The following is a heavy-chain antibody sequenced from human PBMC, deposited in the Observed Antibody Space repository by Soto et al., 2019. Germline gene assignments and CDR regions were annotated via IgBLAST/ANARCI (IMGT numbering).Heavy chain of an antibody. CDR1: GYSFSSYW. J-gene: IGHJ5*01. CDR3: ARLFDTSGWFDY. CDR2: TYPGDSDT. V-gene: IGHV5-51*01. Sequence: GESLKISCKGSGYSFSSYWIGWVRQMPGKGLERMGITYPGDSDTRYSPSFQGQVTISADRSITTTYLQWSSLKASDTAIYYCARLFDTSGWFDYWGQGTRVTVSS. D-gene: IGHD6-19*01.